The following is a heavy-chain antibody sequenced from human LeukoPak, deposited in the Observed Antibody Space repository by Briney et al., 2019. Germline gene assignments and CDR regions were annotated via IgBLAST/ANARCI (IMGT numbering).Heavy chain of an antibody. D-gene: IGHD4-17*01. V-gene: IGHV4-39*01. J-gene: IGHJ4*02. CDR1: GGSISSSSYF. CDR2: IFYSGST. CDR3: ARQMNTVTADY. Sequence: SETLSLTCTVSGGSISSSSYFWGWIRQPPGKGLEWIGSIFYSGSTYYNPSLNSRVTTSIDTSKNQFSLRLSSVTAADTAVYYCARQMNTVTADYWGQGTLVTVSS.